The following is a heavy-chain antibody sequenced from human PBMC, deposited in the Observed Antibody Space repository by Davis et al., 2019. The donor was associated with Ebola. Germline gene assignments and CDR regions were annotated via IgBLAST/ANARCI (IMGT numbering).Heavy chain of an antibody. CDR2: ISGSGGST. D-gene: IGHD2-15*01. Sequence: GSLRLPCAASGFTFSSHAMSWVRQAPGKGLEWVSAISGSGGSTYYADSVKGRFTISRDNSKNTLYLQMNSLRAEDTAVYYCAKDKFVGYCSGGSCWGGMDVWGQGTTVTVSS. CDR3: AKDKFVGYCSGGSCWGGMDV. J-gene: IGHJ6*02. V-gene: IGHV3-23*01. CDR1: GFTFSSHA.